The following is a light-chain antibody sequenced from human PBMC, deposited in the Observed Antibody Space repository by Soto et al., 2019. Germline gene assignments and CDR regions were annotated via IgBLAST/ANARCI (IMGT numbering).Light chain of an antibody. V-gene: IGKV1-5*03. CDR3: QQYSDNWT. Sequence: DIQMPQSPSTLSASVGDRVTITCRASQSISSWLAWYQQKPGTAPNLLIYKASTLQGGVPSRFSGSGTGTKFSLTISSLQPDDSAIYYCQQYSDNWTFGQVTKV. CDR2: KAS. CDR1: QSISSW. J-gene: IGKJ1*01.